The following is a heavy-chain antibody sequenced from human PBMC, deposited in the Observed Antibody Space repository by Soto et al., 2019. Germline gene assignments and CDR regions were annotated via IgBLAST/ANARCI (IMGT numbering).Heavy chain of an antibody. CDR1: GFTFSAYA. J-gene: IGHJ4*02. Sequence: EVRLLESGGGLVQPGGSLRLACAASGFTFSAYAMSWARQAPGKGLEWVSTISGDGSGTHYADSVRGRFTISRDNSKSTLFLQMESLRVEDTAIYYCVGSDFWGEGTLVTVSS. CDR2: ISGDGSGT. V-gene: IGHV3-23*01. D-gene: IGHD1-26*01. CDR3: VGSDF.